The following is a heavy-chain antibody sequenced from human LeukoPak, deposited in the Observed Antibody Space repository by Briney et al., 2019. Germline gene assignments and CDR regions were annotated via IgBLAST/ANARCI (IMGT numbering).Heavy chain of an antibody. D-gene: IGHD5-12*01. CDR3: ARTRRGYSGYDYHYYGMDV. CDR2: IIPIFGTA. V-gene: IGHV1-69*01. CDR1: GGTFSSYA. J-gene: IGHJ6*02. Sequence: SVKVSCKASGGTFSSYAISWVRQAPGQGLEWMGGIIPIFGTANYAQKFQGRVTITADESTSTAYMELSSLRSGDTAVYYCARTRRGYSGYDYHYYGMDVWGQGTTVTVSS.